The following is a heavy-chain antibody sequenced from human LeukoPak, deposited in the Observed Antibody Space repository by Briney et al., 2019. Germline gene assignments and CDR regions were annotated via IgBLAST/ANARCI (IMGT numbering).Heavy chain of an antibody. CDR3: ARTDSKSYSSGWYNY. CDR2: IYYSGST. CDR1: GGSISSSSYY. Sequence: SETLSLTCTVSGGSISSSSYYWGWIRPPPGKGLEWIGGIYYSGSTYYNPSLKSRVTISVDTSKNQFSLKLSSVTATDTAVYYCARTDSKSYSSGWYNYWGQGTLVTVSS. J-gene: IGHJ4*02. D-gene: IGHD6-19*01. V-gene: IGHV4-39*01.